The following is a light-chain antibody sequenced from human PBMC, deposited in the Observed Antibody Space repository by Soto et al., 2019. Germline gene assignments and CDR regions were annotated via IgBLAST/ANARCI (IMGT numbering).Light chain of an antibody. J-gene: IGKJ1*01. CDR2: EAS. Sequence: IQMTQSXSTLSAXXXXIXTXXXXASQSISSWLAWYQQKPGKAPKLLIYEASTLQSGVPSRFSGSGSGTEFSLTISSLQPDDFGTYYCQCYSSYPWTFGQGTKVDIK. V-gene: IGKV1-5*01. CDR3: QCYSSYPWT. CDR1: QSISSW.